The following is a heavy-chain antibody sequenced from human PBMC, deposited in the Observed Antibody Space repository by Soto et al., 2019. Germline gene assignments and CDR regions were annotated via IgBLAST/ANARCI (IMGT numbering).Heavy chain of an antibody. CDR3: ARDIRSSSWYGEGDY. Sequence: EVQLVESGGGLVQPGGSLRLSCAASGFTFSSYSMNWVRQAPGKGLEWVSYMSSSSSTIYYAHSVKGRFTISRDNAKNSLYLPIKRLRAEDTAVYYCARDIRSSSWYGEGDYWGQGTLVTVSS. CDR2: MSSSSSTI. J-gene: IGHJ4*02. CDR1: GFTFSSYS. V-gene: IGHV3-48*01. D-gene: IGHD6-13*01.